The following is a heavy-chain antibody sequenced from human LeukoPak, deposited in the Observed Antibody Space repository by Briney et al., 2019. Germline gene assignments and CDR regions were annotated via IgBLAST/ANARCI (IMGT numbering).Heavy chain of an antibody. V-gene: IGHV3-48*04. CDR3: ARGRDLFDS. CDR1: GFTFSTYS. J-gene: IGHJ4*02. Sequence: GGSLRLSCAASGFTFSTYSMNWVHQAPGKGLEWVSYISSSSSVIYFADSVKGRFTISRDNAKNSLYLQMNSLRVEDTAVYYCARGRDLFDSWGQGTLVTVSS. CDR2: ISSSSSVI.